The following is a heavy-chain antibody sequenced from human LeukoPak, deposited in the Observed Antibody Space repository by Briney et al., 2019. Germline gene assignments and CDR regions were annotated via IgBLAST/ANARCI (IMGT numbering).Heavy chain of an antibody. V-gene: IGHV1-18*01. D-gene: IGHD2-2*01. CDR2: ISAYNGNT. CDR1: GYTFTSYG. CDR3: VRLYCSSTSCYLLGAFDI. J-gene: IGHJ3*02. Sequence: GASVKVSCKASGYTFTSYGISWVRQAPGQGLEWMGWISAYNGNTNYAQKLQGRVTMTTDTSTSTAYMELRSLRSDDTAVYYCVRLYCSSTSCYLLGAFDIWGQGTMVTVSS.